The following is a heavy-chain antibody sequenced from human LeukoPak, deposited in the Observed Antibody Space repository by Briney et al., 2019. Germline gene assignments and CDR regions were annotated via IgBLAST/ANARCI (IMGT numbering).Heavy chain of an antibody. Sequence: SVKVSCKASGGTFSSYAISWVRQAPGQGLEWMGGIIPIFGTANYAQKFQGRVTITADKSTSTAYMELSSLRSEDTAVYYCARAGYYYGSGSYYIFDYWGQGTLVTVSS. J-gene: IGHJ4*02. CDR2: IIPIFGTA. V-gene: IGHV1-69*06. CDR1: GGTFSSYA. D-gene: IGHD3-10*01. CDR3: ARAGYYYGSGSYYIFDY.